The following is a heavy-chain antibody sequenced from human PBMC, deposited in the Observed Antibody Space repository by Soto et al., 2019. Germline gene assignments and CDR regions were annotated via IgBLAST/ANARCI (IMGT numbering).Heavy chain of an antibody. CDR1: GDSMSGFY. D-gene: IGHD3-10*01. Sequence: SESRSIDCTISGDSMSGFYWSWIRQTTGKGLEWIGYINYVGRTSYYSPSLQSRVTISLDSSKNQFSLILSSVTAADTAVYFCARFRRHYFDYWGQGTQVTVSS. V-gene: IGHV4-59*01. CDR2: INYVGRT. CDR3: ARFRRHYFDY. J-gene: IGHJ4*02.